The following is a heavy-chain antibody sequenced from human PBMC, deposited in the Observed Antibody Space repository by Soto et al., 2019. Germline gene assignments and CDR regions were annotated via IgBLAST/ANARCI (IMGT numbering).Heavy chain of an antibody. CDR3: ASMSGDPVLSFDS. V-gene: IGHV4-59*01. D-gene: IGHD3-10*01. Sequence: QVQLQESGPGLVKPSETLSLTCTVSGGSISSYYWSWIRQPPGKGLEWIGFIFYSGSTSYNPSLERRVPISIDTSEYQFSLTLNSVTAADTAVYYGASMSGDPVLSFDSWGQGTLVAVSS. CDR1: GGSISSYY. J-gene: IGHJ5*01. CDR2: IFYSGST.